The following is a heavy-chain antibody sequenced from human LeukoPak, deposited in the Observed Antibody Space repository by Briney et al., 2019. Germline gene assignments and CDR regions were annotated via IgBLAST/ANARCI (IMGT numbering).Heavy chain of an antibody. J-gene: IGHJ4*02. CDR2: ISGDGTRA. D-gene: IGHD3-16*01. CDR1: GFSFSSYA. V-gene: IGHV3-23*01. Sequence: GGSLRLSCAASGFSFSSYAMTWARQAPVKGLEWVSAISGDGTRAYYADSVKGRFTISRDNSKNTLYLEMSSLRVEDTAIYYCAKWPEGAMDYFDYWGQGTLVTVSS. CDR3: AKWPEGAMDYFDY.